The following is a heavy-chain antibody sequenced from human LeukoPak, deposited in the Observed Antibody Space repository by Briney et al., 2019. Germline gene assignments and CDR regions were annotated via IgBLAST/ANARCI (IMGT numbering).Heavy chain of an antibody. J-gene: IGHJ4*02. CDR1: GGSISSSSYY. D-gene: IGHD3-22*01. CDR2: IYYSGST. CDR3: ASERITTIVVVREFDY. V-gene: IGHV4-39*01. Sequence: SETLSLTCTVSGGSISSSSYYWGWIRQPPGKGLEWIGSIYYSGSTYYNPSLKSRVTISVDTSKNQFSLKLSSVTAADTAVYYCASERITTIVVVREFDYWGQGTLVTVSS.